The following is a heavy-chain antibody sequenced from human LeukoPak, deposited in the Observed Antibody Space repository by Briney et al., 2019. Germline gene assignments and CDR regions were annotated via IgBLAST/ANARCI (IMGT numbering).Heavy chain of an antibody. CDR2: ISYDGSNK. Sequence: PGRSLRLSCAASGFTFSSYGMHWVRQAPGKGLEWVAVISYDGSNKYYADSVKGRFTISRDNSKNTLYLQMNSLRAEDTAVYYCAKDIPVGYCSGGSCPEYYYGMDVWDKGTTVTVSS. CDR1: GFTFSSYG. J-gene: IGHJ6*04. V-gene: IGHV3-30*18. D-gene: IGHD2-15*01. CDR3: AKDIPVGYCSGGSCPEYYYGMDV.